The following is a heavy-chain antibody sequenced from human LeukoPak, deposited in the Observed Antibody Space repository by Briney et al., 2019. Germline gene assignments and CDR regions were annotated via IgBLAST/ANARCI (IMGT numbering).Heavy chain of an antibody. Sequence: PSETLSLTCAVSGYSISSGYYWGWIRQPPLKGLEWIGNIYHSGINYYNPSLKSRVTISVDTSKNQFSLKLSSVTAADTAAYYCARLDCSSTICYVGHNWFDPWGQGTLVTVSS. V-gene: IGHV4-38-2*01. D-gene: IGHD2-2*01. J-gene: IGHJ5*02. CDR3: ARLDCSSTICYVGHNWFDP. CDR2: IYHSGIN. CDR1: GYSISSGYY.